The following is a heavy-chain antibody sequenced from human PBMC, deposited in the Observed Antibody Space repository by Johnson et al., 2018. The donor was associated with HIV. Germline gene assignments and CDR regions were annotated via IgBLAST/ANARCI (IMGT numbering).Heavy chain of an antibody. D-gene: IGHD3-16*01. J-gene: IGHJ3*02. V-gene: IGHV3-66*02. CDR2: ISSGGTT. CDR3: ARDDRPDGFDI. Sequence: VQLVESGGGLVPPGGSLRLSCTASEFTISGYYMSWVRQAPGKGLEWVSVISSGGTTYYADSAKGRFTVSRDNSGNTLYLQMNSLRTDDTALYYCARDDRPDGFDIWGQGTMVTVSS. CDR1: EFTISGYY.